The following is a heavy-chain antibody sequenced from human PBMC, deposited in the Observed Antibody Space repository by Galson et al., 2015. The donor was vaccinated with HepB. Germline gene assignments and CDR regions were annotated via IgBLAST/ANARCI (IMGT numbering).Heavy chain of an antibody. CDR3: ARESYYYDSRGPAVDFDH. V-gene: IGHV1-18*01. Sequence: SVKVSCKASGHTFTSYGISWVRQAPGQGLEWMGWISGYNDNIKYAQKVQGRVTLTTDASTSTAYMEVRNLRSDDTAVYYCARESYYYDSRGPAVDFDHWGQGTLVTVSS. D-gene: IGHD3-22*01. J-gene: IGHJ4*02. CDR1: GHTFTSYG. CDR2: ISGYNDNI.